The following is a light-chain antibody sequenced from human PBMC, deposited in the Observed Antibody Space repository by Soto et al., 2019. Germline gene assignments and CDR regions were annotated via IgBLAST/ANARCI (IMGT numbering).Light chain of an antibody. Sequence: DFQMTQSPSTLSASVGDRVTITCRASQSIHSWLAWYQQKPGTTPKLLIYRASTLQSGVPSRFAGSGSGTEFTLTINNLQPDDYASYFCQQYNAHPYTFGQGPKLEIK. V-gene: IGKV1-5*03. CDR1: QSIHSW. CDR3: QQYNAHPYT. CDR2: RAS. J-gene: IGKJ2*01.